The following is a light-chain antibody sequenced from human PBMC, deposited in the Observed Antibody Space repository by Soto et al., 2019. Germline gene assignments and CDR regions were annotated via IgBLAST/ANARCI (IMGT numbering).Light chain of an antibody. CDR2: QVN. Sequence: QSALTQPASVSGSPGQSITISCTGTNSDVGAYNYVSWYQQHPGRAPKLMIYQVNYRPSGVSNRFSGSKSGNTASLTISGLQAEDEADYYCSSFTAITTWVFGGGTKLTVL. J-gene: IGLJ3*02. CDR1: NSDVGAYNY. CDR3: SSFTAITTWV. V-gene: IGLV2-14*01.